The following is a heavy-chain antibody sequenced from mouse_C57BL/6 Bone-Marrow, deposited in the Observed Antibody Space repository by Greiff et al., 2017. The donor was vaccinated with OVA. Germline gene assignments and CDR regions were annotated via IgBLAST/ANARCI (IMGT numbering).Heavy chain of an antibody. CDR1: GFTFSDYY. CDR3: ARDVSIRRPIWYFDV. Sequence: EVKLVESEGGLVQPGSSMKLSCTASGFTFSDYYMAWVRQVPEKGLEWVANIKYDGSSTYYLYSLKSLFIISRDNAKNILYLQMSSLKSEDTATYYCARDVSIRRPIWYFDVWGTGTTVTVSS. J-gene: IGHJ1*03. V-gene: IGHV5-16*01. CDR2: IKYDGSST.